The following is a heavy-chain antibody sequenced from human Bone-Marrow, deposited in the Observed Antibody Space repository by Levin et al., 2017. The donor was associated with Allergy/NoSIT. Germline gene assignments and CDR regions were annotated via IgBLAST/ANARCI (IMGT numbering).Heavy chain of an antibody. CDR2: IYSGGGT. V-gene: IGHV3-53*01. D-gene: IGHD3-10*01. J-gene: IGHJ4*02. Sequence: PGGSLRLSCAVSGFTVSNNFMNWVRQAPGKGLEWVSLIYSGGGTYYADSVKGRFTISRDSSSNTLYLQMNSLRAEDTAIYYCARGWYGSGAYWGQGTMVTVSS. CDR3: ARGWYGSGAY. CDR1: GFTVSNNF.